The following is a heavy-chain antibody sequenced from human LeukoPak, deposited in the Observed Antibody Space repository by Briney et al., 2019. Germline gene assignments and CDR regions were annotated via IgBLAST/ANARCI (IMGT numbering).Heavy chain of an antibody. V-gene: IGHV3-15*01. CDR1: GFSVSDAY. D-gene: IGHD5-24*01. Sequence: GSLRLSCAASGFSVSDAYMSWVRQTPGKRLEWIGRIIGKGDGGTTDYAAFVKDRFIISRDDSKGTVYLQLNSLRTDDTAVYYCLAQYYFDYWGRGTLVTVSS. CDR2: IIGKGDGGTT. CDR3: LAQYYFDY. J-gene: IGHJ4*02.